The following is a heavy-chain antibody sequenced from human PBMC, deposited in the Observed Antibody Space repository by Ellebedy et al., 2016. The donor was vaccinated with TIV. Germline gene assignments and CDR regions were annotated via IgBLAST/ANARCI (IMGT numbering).Heavy chain of an antibody. Sequence: GESLKISXTGSKSGFTTYWIGWVRQMPGKGLEWMGIVYPADSETRYSPSFQGQVTISADRSTYTAFLHWNSLQASDTAVYYCARLRSYAPNYYHGMDVWGQGTTVTVSS. CDR1: KSGFTTYW. D-gene: IGHD3-16*01. V-gene: IGHV5-51*01. CDR3: ARLRSYAPNYYHGMDV. J-gene: IGHJ6*02. CDR2: VYPADSET.